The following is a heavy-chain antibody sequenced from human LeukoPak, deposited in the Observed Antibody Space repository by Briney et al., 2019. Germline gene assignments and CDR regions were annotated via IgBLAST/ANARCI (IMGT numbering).Heavy chain of an antibody. CDR2: ISGGGGTT. CDR3: AKEEYDSGWYKWFGP. D-gene: IGHD6-19*01. V-gene: IGHV3-23*01. J-gene: IGHJ5*02. CDR1: GFTFSSYA. Sequence: GGSLRLSCAAPGFTFSSYAMSWVRQAPGKGLEWVSAISGGGGTTYYADSVKGRFTISRDNSKDTLYLQMNSLRVEDTAVYYCAKEEYDSGWYKWFGPWGQGTLVTVSS.